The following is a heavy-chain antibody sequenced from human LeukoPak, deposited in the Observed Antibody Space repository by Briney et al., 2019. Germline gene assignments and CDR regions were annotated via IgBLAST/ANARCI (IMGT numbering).Heavy chain of an antibody. CDR2: INWNGGST. CDR1: GYTLDDYG. CDR3: VRLGRDGYTYGAAY. V-gene: IGHV3-20*04. J-gene: IGHJ1*01. D-gene: IGHD5-24*01. Sequence: GGSLRLSCAGSGYTLDDYGMRWVRQAPGKGLEWVAGINWNGGSTGYAASVKGRCAISRDNAKNALYLEMNRLRAEDTAFYYCVRLGRDGYTYGAAYWGQGTLVTVSS.